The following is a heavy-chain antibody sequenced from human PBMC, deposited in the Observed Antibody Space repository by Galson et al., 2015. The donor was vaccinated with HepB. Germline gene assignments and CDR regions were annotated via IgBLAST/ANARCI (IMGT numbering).Heavy chain of an antibody. CDR3: VKTHSLYSSGWTVFDY. V-gene: IGHV3-23*01. CDR2: ISGSGGST. CDR1: GFTFSSYA. D-gene: IGHD6-19*01. J-gene: IGHJ4*02. Sequence: SLRLSCAASGFTFSSYAMSWVRQAPGKGLEWVSAISGSGGSTYYADSVKGRFTISRDNSKNTLYLQMSSLRAEDTAVYYCVKTHSLYSSGWTVFDYWGQGTLVTVSS.